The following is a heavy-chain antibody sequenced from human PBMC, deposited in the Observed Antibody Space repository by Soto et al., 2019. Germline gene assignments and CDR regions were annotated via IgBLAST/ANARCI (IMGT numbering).Heavy chain of an antibody. CDR2: ISGSGGST. J-gene: IGHJ4*02. CDR3: AKLYCSGGSCYYYFDY. Sequence: PGGSLILSCAASGFTFSSYAMSWGRQAPGKGLEWVSAISGSGGSTYYADSVKGRFTISRDNSKNTLYLQMNSLRAEDTAVYYCAKLYCSGGSCYYYFDYWGQGTLVTVSS. CDR1: GFTFSSYA. D-gene: IGHD2-15*01. V-gene: IGHV3-23*01.